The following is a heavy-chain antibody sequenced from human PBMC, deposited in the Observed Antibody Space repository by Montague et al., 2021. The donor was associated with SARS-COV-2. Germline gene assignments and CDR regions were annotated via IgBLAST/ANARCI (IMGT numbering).Heavy chain of an antibody. CDR2: ISDSGST. Sequence: SETLSLTCTVSGGSISSFYWSWFRQPPGKGLEWIGYISDSGSTNYNPSLTSRVTMSVDTSKNQFSLKVNSGTAAATAVYYCARHYSATLPAVYWGQGTLVTVS. J-gene: IGHJ4*02. D-gene: IGHD2-15*01. CDR1: GGSISSFY. CDR3: ARHYSATLPAVY. V-gene: IGHV4-59*08.